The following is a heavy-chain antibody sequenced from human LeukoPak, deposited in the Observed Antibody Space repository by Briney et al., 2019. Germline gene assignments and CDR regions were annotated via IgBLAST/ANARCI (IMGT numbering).Heavy chain of an antibody. J-gene: IGHJ4*02. CDR2: ISWNSGSI. V-gene: IGHV3-9*01. CDR3: ATSKFPDIVGAILDY. CDR1: GFTFDDYA. D-gene: IGHD1-26*01. Sequence: PGRSLRLSCAASGFTFDDYAMHWVRQAPGKGLEWVSGISWNSGSIGYADSVRGRFTISRDNAKNSLYLQMNSLRAEDTALYYCATSKFPDIVGAILDYWGQGTLVTVS.